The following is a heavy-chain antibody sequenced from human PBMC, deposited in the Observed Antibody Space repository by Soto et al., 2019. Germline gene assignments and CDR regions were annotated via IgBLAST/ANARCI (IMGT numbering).Heavy chain of an antibody. Sequence: QVQLQESGPRLVKPSETLSLTCSVSGGSISSHYWSWIRQPPGKGLEWIGYIYYTESTNYNPSLKGRVTISVDTCKNQFSLNLTALTAADTSVYYCARDGEVASNLHWVDLWGQGTLVTVSS. CDR2: IYYTEST. D-gene: IGHD5-12*01. V-gene: IGHV4-59*11. CDR1: GGSISSHY. J-gene: IGHJ5*02. CDR3: ARDGEVASNLHWVDL.